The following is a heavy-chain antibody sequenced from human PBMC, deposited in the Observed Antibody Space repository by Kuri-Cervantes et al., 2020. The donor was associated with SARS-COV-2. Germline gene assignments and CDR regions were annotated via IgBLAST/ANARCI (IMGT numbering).Heavy chain of an antibody. CDR1: GGSISSSSYY. V-gene: IGHV4-39*01. Sequence: SETLSLTCTVSGGSISSSSYYWGWIRQPPGKGLEWIGSIYYSGSTYYNPSLKSRVTISVDTSKNQFSLKLSSVTAADTALYYCARFWEGYCSSTSCYTPRGFDYWGQGTLVTVSS. J-gene: IGHJ4*02. CDR2: IYYSGST. D-gene: IGHD2-2*02. CDR3: ARFWEGYCSSTSCYTPRGFDY.